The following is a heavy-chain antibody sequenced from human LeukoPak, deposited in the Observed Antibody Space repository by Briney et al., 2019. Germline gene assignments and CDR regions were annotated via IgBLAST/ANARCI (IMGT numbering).Heavy chain of an antibody. CDR1: GDTFTIYA. Sequence: GASVKVSCKASGDTFTIYAMHCVREAPGQRLEWMGCINAGNGNTKYLQKFQGRVTMSRDTSASTAYMALGSLGSYCTAVFYCAMAILTGTGVDPWRQGTLVTVSS. CDR3: AMAILTGTGVDP. CDR2: INAGNGNT. D-gene: IGHD3-9*01. V-gene: IGHV1-3*01. J-gene: IGHJ5*02.